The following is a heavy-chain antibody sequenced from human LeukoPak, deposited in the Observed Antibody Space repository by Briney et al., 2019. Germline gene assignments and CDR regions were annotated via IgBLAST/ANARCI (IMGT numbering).Heavy chain of an antibody. D-gene: IGHD3-16*01. Sequence: AASVTVSCKASGYTITSYGISWVRQPPGQGLEWIGWISAYNSNTNYAQKLQGRVTMTTDTSTSTAYMELRSLRSDDTAVYYCARDYTLWAFDIWGQGTMVTVSS. V-gene: IGHV1-18*04. CDR3: ARDYTLWAFDI. CDR2: ISAYNSNT. J-gene: IGHJ3*02. CDR1: GYTITSYG.